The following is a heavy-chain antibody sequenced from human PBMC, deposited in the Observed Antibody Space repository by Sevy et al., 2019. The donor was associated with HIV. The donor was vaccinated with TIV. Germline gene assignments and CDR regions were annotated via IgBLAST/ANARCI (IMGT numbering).Heavy chain of an antibody. J-gene: IGHJ6*02. CDR3: VRQRGDIVVLPDVLPDYGMDV. D-gene: IGHD2-2*01. CDR2: ITFASNYI. V-gene: IGHV3-21*01. Sequence: GGSLRLSCAASGFTFNTYSMNWVRQAPGKGLEWVSSITFASNYIYYADSVRGRFTISRDNTKNSLYLQMNSLRADDTAVYYCVRQRGDIVVLPDVLPDYGMDVWGQGTTVTVSS. CDR1: GFTFNTYS.